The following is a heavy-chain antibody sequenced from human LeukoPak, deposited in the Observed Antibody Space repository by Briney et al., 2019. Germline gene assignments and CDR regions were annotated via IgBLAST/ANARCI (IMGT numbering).Heavy chain of an antibody. D-gene: IGHD1-26*01. CDR2: IKEDGSAK. V-gene: IGHV3-7*01. J-gene: IGHJ4*02. CDR1: GFTFGDHA. CDR3: ARGGAYFDY. Sequence: GGSLRLSCAASGFTFGDHAINWFHQAPGRGLEWVANIKEDGSAKYYVDSVKGRFTISRDNAKNSLFLQMNSLRVEDTAVYYCARGGAYFDYWGQGTLVTVSS.